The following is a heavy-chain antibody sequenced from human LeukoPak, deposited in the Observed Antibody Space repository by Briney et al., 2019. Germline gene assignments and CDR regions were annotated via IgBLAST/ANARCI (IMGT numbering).Heavy chain of an antibody. Sequence: ASVKVSCKASGYTFTSYDINWVRQATGQGLEWMGWMNPNSGNTGYAQKFQGRVTMTRNTSISTAYMELSSLRAEDTAVYYCARGRAAGTRRAFDIWGQGTMVTVSP. V-gene: IGHV1-8*01. CDR2: MNPNSGNT. D-gene: IGHD6-13*01. CDR1: GYTFTSYD. CDR3: ARGRAAGTRRAFDI. J-gene: IGHJ3*02.